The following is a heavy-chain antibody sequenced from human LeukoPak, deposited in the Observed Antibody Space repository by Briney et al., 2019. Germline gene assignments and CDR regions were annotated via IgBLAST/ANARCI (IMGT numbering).Heavy chain of an antibody. CDR2: ISNSGST. J-gene: IGHJ4*02. D-gene: IGHD3-10*01. Sequence: SETLSLTCNVSGVSISSYYWSWIRQPPGKGLEWIGYISNSGSTNYNPSLKSRVTLSVDTSKNQFSLKLSSVTAADTAVYFCARHHYESGTTGLDFWGQGTLVTVSS. CDR1: GVSISSYY. CDR3: ARHHYESGTTGLDF. V-gene: IGHV4-59*08.